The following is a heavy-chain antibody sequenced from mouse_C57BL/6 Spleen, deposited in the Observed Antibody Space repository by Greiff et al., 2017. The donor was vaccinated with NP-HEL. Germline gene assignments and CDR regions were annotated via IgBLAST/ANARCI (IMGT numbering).Heavy chain of an antibody. CDR3: TRWKDY. CDR1: GYTFTDYE. J-gene: IGHJ2*01. Sequence: QVQLKESGAELVRPGASVTLSCKASGYTFTDYEMHWVKQTPVHGLEWIGAIDPETGGTAYNQKFKGKAILTADKSSSTAYMELRSLTSEDSAVYYCTRWKDYWGRGTTLTVSS. CDR2: IDPETGGT. V-gene: IGHV1-15*01.